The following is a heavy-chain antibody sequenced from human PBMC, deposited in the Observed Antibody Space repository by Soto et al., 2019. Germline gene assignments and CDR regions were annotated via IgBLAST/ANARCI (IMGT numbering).Heavy chain of an antibody. D-gene: IGHD2-21*02. Sequence: QVQLVESGGGVVQPGRSLRLSCAASGFTFSSYGMHWVRQAPGKGLEWVAVIWYDGSNKYYADSVKGRFTISRDNSKNTLYLQMNSLRAEDTAVYYCARDMSDPGDYYYYYGMDVWGQGTTVTVSS. V-gene: IGHV3-33*01. CDR1: GFTFSSYG. CDR2: IWYDGSNK. J-gene: IGHJ6*02. CDR3: ARDMSDPGDYYYYYGMDV.